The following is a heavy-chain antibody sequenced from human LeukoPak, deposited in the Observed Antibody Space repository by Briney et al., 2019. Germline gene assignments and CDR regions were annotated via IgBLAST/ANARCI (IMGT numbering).Heavy chain of an antibody. CDR1: GYTLTSYA. V-gene: IGHV1-3*01. Sequence: ASVKVSCTASGYTLTSYAIHWARQAPGQRLEWMGWINAGNGQTKYSQKFQRRVTITRDTSASTAYMELSSLRSEDTAVYYCARAGVVEMATIGFDYWGQGTLVTVSS. D-gene: IGHD5-24*01. CDR3: ARAGVVEMATIGFDY. CDR2: INAGNGQT. J-gene: IGHJ4*02.